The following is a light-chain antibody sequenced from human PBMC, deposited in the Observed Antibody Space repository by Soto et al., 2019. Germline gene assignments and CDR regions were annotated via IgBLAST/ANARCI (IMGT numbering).Light chain of an antibody. CDR1: QTCSTN. V-gene: IGKV3-15*01. Sequence: EIVMTQSQVTLSASPGERATLSCRASQTCSTNLAWYQQRPGQAPRLLIYGASTRVTGIPPRFSGSGSGTDFTLTISSLQSEDFAGYFCRQYTNWPQNFGQRTKLEIK. CDR2: GAS. CDR3: RQYTNWPQN. J-gene: IGKJ2*01.